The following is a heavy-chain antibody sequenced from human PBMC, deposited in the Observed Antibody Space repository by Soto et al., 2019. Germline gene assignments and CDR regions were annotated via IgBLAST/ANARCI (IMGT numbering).Heavy chain of an antibody. CDR3: ARAQRGYRGSAPVHYYSYSGMDV. CDR2: MNPNSGNT. Sequence: ASLKVSCKASGYTFTSYDINWVRQATGQGLEWMGWMNPNSGNTGYAQKFQGRVTMTRNTSISTAYMELSSLRSEDTAVYYCARAQRGYRGSAPVHYYSYSGMDVWGEGTRVSVSS. D-gene: IGHD5-12*01. V-gene: IGHV1-8*01. CDR1: GYTFTSYD. J-gene: IGHJ6*04.